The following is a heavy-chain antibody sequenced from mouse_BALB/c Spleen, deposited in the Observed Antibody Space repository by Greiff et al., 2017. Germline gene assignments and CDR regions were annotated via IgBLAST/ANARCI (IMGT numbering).Heavy chain of an antibody. Sequence: EVQVVESGGGLVKPGGSLKLSCAASGFTFSSYAMSWVRQTPEKRLEWVASISSGGSTYYPDSVKGRFTISRDNARNILYLQMSSLRSEDTAMYYCAGEGLRRNYYAMDYWGQGTSVTVSS. J-gene: IGHJ4*01. CDR3: AGEGLRRNYYAMDY. CDR2: ISSGGST. CDR1: GFTFSSYA. D-gene: IGHD2-4*01. V-gene: IGHV5-6-5*01.